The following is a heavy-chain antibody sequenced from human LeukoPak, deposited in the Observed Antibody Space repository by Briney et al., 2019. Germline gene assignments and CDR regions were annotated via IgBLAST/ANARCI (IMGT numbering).Heavy chain of an antibody. D-gene: IGHD1-1*01. CDR1: GFTVRDFW. V-gene: IGHV3-7*01. Sequence: GGSLRLSCAASGFTVRDFWMAWVRQAPGKGLEWVAHIKEDRTADYYVDSVKGRFSISKDDGKNSLHLQMNSLRVEDTAVYYCVRGGWELDYWGQGTLVTVSS. J-gene: IGHJ4*02. CDR3: VRGGWELDY. CDR2: IKEDRTAD.